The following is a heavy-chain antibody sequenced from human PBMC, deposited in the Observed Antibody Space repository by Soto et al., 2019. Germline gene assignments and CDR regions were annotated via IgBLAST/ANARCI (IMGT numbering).Heavy chain of an antibody. V-gene: IGHV1-2*04. Sequence: QVQLVQSGAEVKKPGASVKVSCKASGYTFTGYYMHWVRQAPGQGLEWMGWINPNSGGTNYAQKFQGWVTMTRDTAISTAYMELSRLRSAATAVYYCARARLGICDYYYGMDVWGQGTTVTVSS. J-gene: IGHJ6*02. CDR3: ARARLGICDYYYGMDV. CDR2: INPNSGGT. D-gene: IGHD7-27*01. CDR1: GYTFTGYY.